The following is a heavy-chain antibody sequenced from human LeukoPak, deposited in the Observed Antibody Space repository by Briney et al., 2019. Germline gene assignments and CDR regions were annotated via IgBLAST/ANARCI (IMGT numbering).Heavy chain of an antibody. V-gene: IGHV3-7*01. J-gene: IGHJ4*02. CDR2: INENGSEK. D-gene: IGHD3-22*01. CDR3: VSGMIEFDY. CDR1: GFPFNMYT. Sequence: GGSLRLSCAASGFPFNMYTMTWVRQAPGKGLEWVANINENGSEKKYLDSVEGRFTISRDNAKNSLFLQMNSLRVEDTAVYYCVSGMIEFDYWGQGTLVTVSS.